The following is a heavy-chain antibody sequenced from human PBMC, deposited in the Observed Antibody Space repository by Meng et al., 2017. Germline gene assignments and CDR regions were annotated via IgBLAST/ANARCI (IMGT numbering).Heavy chain of an antibody. Sequence: SETLSLTCTVSGGSISSSSYYWGWIRQPPGKGLEWIGSIYYSGSTYYNPSLKSRVTISVDTSKNQFSLKLSSVTAADTAVYYCARDGKGDGYSFDYWGQGTLVTVSS. D-gene: IGHD5-24*01. CDR1: GGSISSSSYY. CDR2: IYYSGST. CDR3: ARDGKGDGYSFDY. J-gene: IGHJ4*02. V-gene: IGHV4-39*07.